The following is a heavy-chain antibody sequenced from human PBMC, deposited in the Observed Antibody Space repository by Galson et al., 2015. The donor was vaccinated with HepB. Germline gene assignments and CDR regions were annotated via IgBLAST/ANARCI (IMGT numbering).Heavy chain of an antibody. D-gene: IGHD3-16*02. V-gene: IGHV1-69*13. CDR3: ARVPFYDYVWGSYRPDYYFDY. Sequence: SVKVSCKASGYTFTSYAMHWVRQAPGQGLEWMGGIIPIFGTANYAQKFQGRVTITADESTSTAYMELSSLRSEDTAVYYCARVPFYDYVWGSYRPDYYFDYWGQGTLVTVSS. CDR1: GYTFTSYA. CDR2: IIPIFGTA. J-gene: IGHJ4*02.